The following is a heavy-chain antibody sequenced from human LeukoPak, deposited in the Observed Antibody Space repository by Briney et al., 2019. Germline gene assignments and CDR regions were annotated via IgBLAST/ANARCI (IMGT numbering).Heavy chain of an antibody. V-gene: IGHV3-21*01. CDR1: GFTFSSYG. CDR3: AELGITMIGGV. Sequence: GGSLRLSCAASGFTFSSYGMNWVRQAPGKGLEWVSSIGTSGSYIYYTDSVKGRFNIYRDNAKNSLYLQMNSLRAEDTAVYYCAELGITMIGGVWGKGTTVTISS. J-gene: IGHJ6*04. D-gene: IGHD3-10*02. CDR2: IGTSGSYI.